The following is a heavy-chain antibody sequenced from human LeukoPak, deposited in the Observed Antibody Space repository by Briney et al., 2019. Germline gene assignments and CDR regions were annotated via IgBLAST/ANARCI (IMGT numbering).Heavy chain of an antibody. CDR3: ARGDYFGSGLGD. CDR1: GGSISSYY. D-gene: IGHD3-10*01. V-gene: IGHV4-59*01. Sequence: SETLSRTCTVSGGSISSYYWGWIRQPPGKGLEWIGYIYYTGSTNCNPSLRSRVTISVDSSKNQFSLKVNSVTAADTAVYYCARGDYFGSGLGDWGQGTLVTVSS. CDR2: IYYTGST. J-gene: IGHJ4*02.